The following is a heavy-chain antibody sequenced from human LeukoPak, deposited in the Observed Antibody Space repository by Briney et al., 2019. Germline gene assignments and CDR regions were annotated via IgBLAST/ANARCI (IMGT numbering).Heavy chain of an antibody. CDR2: IYTSGST. V-gene: IGHV4-4*07. J-gene: IGHJ6*02. CDR1: GGSISSYY. D-gene: IGHD3-3*01. CDR3: ASLDFWSGPHGMDV. Sequence: SETLSLTCTVSGGSISSYYWSWIRQPAGKGLEWIGRIYTSGSTNYNPSLKSRVTMSVDTSKNQFSLKLSSATAADTAVYYCASLDFWSGPHGMDVWGQGTTVTVSS.